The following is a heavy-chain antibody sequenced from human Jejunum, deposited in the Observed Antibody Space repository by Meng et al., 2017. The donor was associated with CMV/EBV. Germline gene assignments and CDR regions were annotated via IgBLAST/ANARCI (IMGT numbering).Heavy chain of an antibody. V-gene: IGHV3-48*04. CDR2: ISSSGETI. D-gene: IGHD3-3*01. CDR3: ARGDYDFWGGY. CDR1: GFTFSGYS. Sequence: CAASGFTFSGYSMNWVRQAPGKGLEWVSSISSSGETIYYADSVKGRFTISGDNAKNSLYLQMNTLRAEDTAVYYCARGDYDFWGGYWGQGTLVTVSS. J-gene: IGHJ4*02.